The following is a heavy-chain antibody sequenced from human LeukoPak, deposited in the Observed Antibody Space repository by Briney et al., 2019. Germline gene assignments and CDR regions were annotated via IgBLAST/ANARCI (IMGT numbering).Heavy chain of an antibody. V-gene: IGHV4-61*02. CDR1: GGSISSGSYY. J-gene: IGHJ5*02. Sequence: SETLSLTCTVSGGSISSGSYYWSWIRQPAGKGLEWIGRIYTSGSTSYNPSLESRVTISVDTSKNQFSLKLSSVTAADTAVYYCARRGYQLLFSVGRRRNWFDPWGQGTLVTVSS. CDR2: IYTSGST. D-gene: IGHD2-2*01. CDR3: ARRGYQLLFSVGRRRNWFDP.